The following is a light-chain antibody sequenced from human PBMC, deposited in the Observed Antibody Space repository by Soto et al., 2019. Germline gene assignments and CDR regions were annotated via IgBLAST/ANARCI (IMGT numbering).Light chain of an antibody. J-gene: IGLJ3*02. CDR1: SSDIGRYNY. CDR3: SAYTSSTTVV. V-gene: IGLV2-14*01. CDR2: GVS. Sequence: QSALTQPASVSGSPGQSITISCSGTSSDIGRYNYVSWFQQHPGKAPKLMIYGVSNRPSGVYNRFSGSKSGNTASLTISGLHAEDESDYYFSAYTSSTTVVFGGGTKLTVL.